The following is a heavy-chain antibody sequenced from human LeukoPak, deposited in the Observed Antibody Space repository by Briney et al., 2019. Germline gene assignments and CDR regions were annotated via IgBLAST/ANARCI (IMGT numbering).Heavy chain of an antibody. CDR3: ARAVGPGVGYCSSTSCYSFDY. Sequence: ASVKVSCKASGYTFTGYYMHWVRQASGQGLEWMGWINPNSGGTNYAQKFQGRVTMTRDTSISTAYMELSRLRSDDTAVYYCARAVGPGVGYCSSTSCYSFDYWGQGTLVTVSS. D-gene: IGHD2-2*02. J-gene: IGHJ4*02. V-gene: IGHV1-2*02. CDR2: INPNSGGT. CDR1: GYTFTGYY.